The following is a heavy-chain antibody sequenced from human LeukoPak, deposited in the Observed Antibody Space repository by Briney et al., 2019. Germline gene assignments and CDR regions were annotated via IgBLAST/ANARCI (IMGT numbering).Heavy chain of an antibody. CDR3: ARALYYGSGIDY. V-gene: IGHV3-53*01. CDR1: GFTVSSNY. Sequence: TGGSLRLSCAASGFTVSSNYMSWVRQAPGKGLEWVPVIYSGGSTYYADSVKGRFTISRDNSKNTLYLQMNSLRAEDTAVYYCARALYYGSGIDYWGQGTLVTVSS. J-gene: IGHJ4*02. D-gene: IGHD3-10*01. CDR2: IYSGGST.